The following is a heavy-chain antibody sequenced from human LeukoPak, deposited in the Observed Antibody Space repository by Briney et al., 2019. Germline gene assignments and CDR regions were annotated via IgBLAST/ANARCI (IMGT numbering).Heavy chain of an antibody. D-gene: IGHD3-22*01. CDR1: GFTFSGYG. J-gene: IGHJ4*02. Sequence: PGGSLRLSCAASGFTFSGYGMHWVRQAPGKGLEWVAVISYDGSNKYYADSVKGRFTISRDNSENTLYLQMNSLRAEDTAVYYCAKDQGDSSGYYLQNYFDYWGQGTLVTVSS. V-gene: IGHV3-30*18. CDR2: ISYDGSNK. CDR3: AKDQGDSSGYYLQNYFDY.